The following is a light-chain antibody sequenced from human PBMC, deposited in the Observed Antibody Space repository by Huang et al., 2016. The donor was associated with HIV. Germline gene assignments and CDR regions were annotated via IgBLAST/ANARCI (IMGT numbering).Light chain of an antibody. J-gene: IGKJ1*01. Sequence: DIQMTQSPSAMSASVGYKVTITCRASQAISNYLVWFQQKPGRAPKRLIYAASSLQSGVPSRFSGSGYGTKFTLTISSRQPEDFATYYCLQHHAYPRTFGQGTKVEVK. CDR1: QAISNY. CDR3: LQHHAYPRT. CDR2: AAS. V-gene: IGKV1-17*03.